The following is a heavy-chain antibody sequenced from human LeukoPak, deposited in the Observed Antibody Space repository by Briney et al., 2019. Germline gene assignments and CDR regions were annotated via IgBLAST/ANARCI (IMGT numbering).Heavy chain of an antibody. CDR2: FYSGGTT. Sequence: PGGSLRLSCAVSGFTVSSNYMTWVRQAPGKGLKWVSVFYSGGTTYYADSVKGRFTISRDSSKNMLYLQMNSLRVEDTAVYYCARERPPRGAFDYWGQGTLVTVSS. CDR1: GFTVSSNY. V-gene: IGHV3-53*01. J-gene: IGHJ4*02. CDR3: ARERPPRGAFDY.